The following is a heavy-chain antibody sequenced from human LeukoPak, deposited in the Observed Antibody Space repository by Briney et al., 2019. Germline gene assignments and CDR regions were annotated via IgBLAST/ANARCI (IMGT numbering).Heavy chain of an antibody. D-gene: IGHD6-13*01. CDR1: GFTFSSYA. V-gene: IGHV3-23*01. Sequence: GGSLRLSCAASGFTFSSYAMSWVRQAPGKGLEWVSAISGSGGSTYYADSVKGRFTISRDNSKNTLYLQMNSQRAEDTAVYYCAKYPGIAAAGPNFYWGQGTLVTVSS. CDR3: AKYPGIAAAGPNFY. J-gene: IGHJ4*02. CDR2: ISGSGGST.